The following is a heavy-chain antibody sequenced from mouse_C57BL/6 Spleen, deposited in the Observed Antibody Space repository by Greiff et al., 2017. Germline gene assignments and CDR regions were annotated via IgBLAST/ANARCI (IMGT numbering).Heavy chain of an antibody. CDR2: IYPSDSET. V-gene: IGHV1-61*01. CDR1: GYTFTSYW. D-gene: IGHD2-4*01. CDR3: ARGGDDYESY. J-gene: IGHJ2*01. Sequence: QVQLQQPGAELVRPGSSVKLSCKASGYTFTSYWMDWVKQRPGQGLEWIGNIYPSDSETHYNQTFKDKATLTVDKSSSKAYMQLSSLTSEDSAVYYCARGGDDYESYGGQGTTLTVSS.